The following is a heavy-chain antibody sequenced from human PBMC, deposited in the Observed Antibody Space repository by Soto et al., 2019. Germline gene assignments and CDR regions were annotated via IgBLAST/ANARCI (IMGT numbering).Heavy chain of an antibody. D-gene: IGHD3-3*01. CDR2: ISAYNGNT. J-gene: IGHJ4*02. CDR1: GYTFTSYG. V-gene: IGHV1-18*04. CDR3: ARVETIFGVVTKQYYFDY. Sequence: GASVKVSCKASGYTFTSYGISWVRQAPGQELEWMGWISAYNGNTNYAQKLQGRVTMTTDTSTSTAYMELRSLRSDDTAVYYCARVETIFGVVTKQYYFDYWGQGTLVTVSS.